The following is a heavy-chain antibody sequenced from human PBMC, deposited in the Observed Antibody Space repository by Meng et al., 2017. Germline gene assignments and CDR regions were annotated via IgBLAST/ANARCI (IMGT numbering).Heavy chain of an antibody. CDR1: GFTFGDYA. V-gene: IGHV3-49*04. J-gene: IGHJ3*02. Sequence: GGSLRLSCTASGFTFGDYAMSWVRQAPGKGLEWVGFIRSKAYGGTTEYAASVKGRFTISRDDSKSIAYLQMNSLKTEDTAVYYCTRDSYDAFDTWGQGTMVTVSS. CDR3: TRDSYDAFDT. D-gene: IGHD1-26*01. CDR2: IRSKAYGGTT.